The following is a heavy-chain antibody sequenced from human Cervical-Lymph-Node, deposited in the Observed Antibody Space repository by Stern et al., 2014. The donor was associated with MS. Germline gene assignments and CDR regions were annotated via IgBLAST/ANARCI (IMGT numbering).Heavy chain of an antibody. D-gene: IGHD6-13*01. CDR2: IFPVFGSP. V-gene: IGHV1-69*01. CDR1: GGTFSKFP. CDR3: ALSSESSDRWYSLGYDL. Sequence: HVHLVESGAEVMKPGSSVKVSCKASGGTFSKFPSSWVRQAPGQGLEWMGVIFPVFGSPTYAQEFRGRVTITADVSTSTVYMELSSLRSDDTAVYYCALSSESSDRWYSLGYDLWGQGTLVTVSS. J-gene: IGHJ5*02.